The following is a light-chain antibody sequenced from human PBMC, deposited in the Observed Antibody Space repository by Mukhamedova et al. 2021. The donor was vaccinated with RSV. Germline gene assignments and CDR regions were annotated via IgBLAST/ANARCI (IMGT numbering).Light chain of an antibody. V-gene: IGKV1-5*03. CDR3: QHYSSYPYT. CDR2: KAS. Sequence: WYQHRVHGKAPRLLIYKASTLENGVPSKFSGSVSGTEFTLTISSLQPDDVATYYCQHYSSYPYTFGQGTKVEIK. J-gene: IGKJ2*01.